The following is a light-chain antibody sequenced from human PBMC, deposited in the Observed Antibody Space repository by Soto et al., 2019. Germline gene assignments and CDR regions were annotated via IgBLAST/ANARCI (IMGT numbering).Light chain of an antibody. CDR2: SAD. CDR1: QSLHSTC. V-gene: IGKV3-20*01. J-gene: IGKJ3*01. CDR3: HQSGISPPI. Sequence: ELVLTQFPGTLSLSPGERATLSCRASQSLHSTCLVWYQQKPGQAHRVVSSSADRRATGIPDRFGGSGDGTDCTLPISRLDPEYFAVYYCHQSGISPPILGPGTRVDVK.